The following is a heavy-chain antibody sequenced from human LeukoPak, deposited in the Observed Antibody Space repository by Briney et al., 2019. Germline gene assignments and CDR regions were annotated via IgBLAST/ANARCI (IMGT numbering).Heavy chain of an antibody. CDR3: AREVYGSGHQAGWFDP. CDR2: IYYSGST. V-gene: IGHV4-61*01. D-gene: IGHD3-10*01. J-gene: IGHJ5*02. CDR1: GGSISSSSYY. Sequence: SETLSLTCTVSGGSISSSSYYWGWIRQPPGKGLEWIGYIYYSGSTNYNPSLKSRVTISVDTSKNQFSLKLSSVTAADTAVYYCAREVYGSGHQAGWFDPWGQGTLVTVSS.